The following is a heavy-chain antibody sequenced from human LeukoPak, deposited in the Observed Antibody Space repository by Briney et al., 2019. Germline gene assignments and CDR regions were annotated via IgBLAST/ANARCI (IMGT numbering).Heavy chain of an antibody. CDR1: GGTFSSYA. D-gene: IGHD3-3*01. CDR2: IIPTFGTA. J-gene: IGHJ5*02. CDR3: ARNRITIFGVVIIPNNWFDP. Sequence: SVKVSCKASGGTFSSYAISWVRQAPGQGLEWMGGIIPTFGTANYAQKFQGRVTITADESTSTAYMELSSLRSEDTAVYYCARNRITIFGVVIIPNNWFDPWGQGTLVTVSS. V-gene: IGHV1-69*01.